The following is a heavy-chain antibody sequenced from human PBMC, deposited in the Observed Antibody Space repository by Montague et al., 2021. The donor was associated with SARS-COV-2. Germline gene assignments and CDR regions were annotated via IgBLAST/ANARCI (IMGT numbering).Heavy chain of an antibody. CDR1: GFIFGDYA. CDR2: ISWNSGSI. D-gene: IGHD3-22*01. Sequence: SLRLSCAASGFIFGDYAMHWVRQAPGKGLEWVSGISWNSGSIGYADSVKGRFTISRDNAKNSLYLQMNSLRAEDTALYYCAKDMGSRVYYYSSGFEATGGYGMDVWGQGTTVTVSS. CDR3: AKDMGSRVYYYSSGFEATGGYGMDV. V-gene: IGHV3-9*01. J-gene: IGHJ6*02.